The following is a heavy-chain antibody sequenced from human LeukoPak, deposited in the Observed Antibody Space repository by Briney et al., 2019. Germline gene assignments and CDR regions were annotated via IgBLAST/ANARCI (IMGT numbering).Heavy chain of an antibody. J-gene: IGHJ3*02. V-gene: IGHV4-34*01. D-gene: IGHD4/OR15-4a*01. CDR1: GGSFSGYY. CDR3: ARDQGLLDAFDI. CDR2: INHSGST. Sequence: SSETLSLTCAVYGGSFSGYYWSWIRQPPGKGLEWIGEINHSGSTNYNPSLKSRVTISVDTSKNQFSLKLSSVTAADTAVYYCARDQGLLDAFDIWGQGTMVTVSS.